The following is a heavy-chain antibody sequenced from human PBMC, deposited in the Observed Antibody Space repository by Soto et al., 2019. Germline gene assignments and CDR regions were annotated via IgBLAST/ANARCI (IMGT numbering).Heavy chain of an antibody. Sequence: QVQLVESGGGVVQPGRSLRLSCAASGFTFSHYGIHWVRQAPGKGLVWLAVISYDGSNKHYADSVKGRFTVSRDNSQNTLCLQMNTWRAEDTSVYFCARYSGKYQGPIDYWGQGTVVTVSS. CDR1: GFTFSHYG. V-gene: IGHV3-30*03. CDR3: ARYSGKYQGPIDY. CDR2: ISYDGSNK. D-gene: IGHD1-26*01. J-gene: IGHJ4*02.